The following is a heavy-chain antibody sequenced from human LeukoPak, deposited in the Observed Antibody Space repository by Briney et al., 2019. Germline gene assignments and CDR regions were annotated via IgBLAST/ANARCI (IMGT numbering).Heavy chain of an antibody. V-gene: IGHV3-30*02. CDR3: ARDQQLEPFHY. CDR1: GFTFRTSG. CDR2: IQYDGTDK. D-gene: IGHD1-1*01. Sequence: GGSLRLSCAASGFTFRTSGMHWVRQAPGKGLEWVAFIQYDGTDKFYADSVKGRFTISRDNSKNALYLQMNSLRAEDTAMYYCARDQQLEPFHYWGQGTLVTVSS. J-gene: IGHJ4*02.